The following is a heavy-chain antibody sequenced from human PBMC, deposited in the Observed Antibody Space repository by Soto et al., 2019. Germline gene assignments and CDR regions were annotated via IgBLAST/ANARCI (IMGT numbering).Heavy chain of an antibody. D-gene: IGHD3-10*01. CDR2: ISGSGGHT. J-gene: IGHJ4*02. CDR3: SHDRPLGDLMAD. Sequence: EVPLLESGGGLVQPGGSLRLSCATSGITFSTYAMSWVRQAPGKGLEWVSRISGSGGHTYYADSVKGRLTIPRDNSKNTLYVQMNSLRVEDTAVYYFSHDRPLGDLMADWGQGTLVTVSS. V-gene: IGHV3-23*01. CDR1: GITFSTYA.